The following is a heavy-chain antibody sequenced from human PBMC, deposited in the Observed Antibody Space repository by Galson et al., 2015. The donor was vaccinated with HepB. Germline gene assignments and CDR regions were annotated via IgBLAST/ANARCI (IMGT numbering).Heavy chain of an antibody. J-gene: IGHJ4*02. Sequence: SLRLSCAASGFSFSSYWMSWVRQAPGKGLEWVANIKQDGSEKYYVDSVKGRFTISRDNAKNSLYLQMNSLRAEDTAVYYCVRDSGTKPLPTNLNFDYWGQGTLVTVSS. CDR1: GFSFSSYW. CDR2: IKQDGSEK. V-gene: IGHV3-7*01. CDR3: VRDSGTKPLPTNLNFDY. D-gene: IGHD2-2*01.